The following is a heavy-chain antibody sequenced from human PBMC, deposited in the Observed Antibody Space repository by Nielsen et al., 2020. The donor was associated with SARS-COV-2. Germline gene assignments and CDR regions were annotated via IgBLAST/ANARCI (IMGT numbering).Heavy chain of an antibody. V-gene: IGHV3-20*04. CDR1: GFTFDDYG. CDR2: INWNGGST. D-gene: IGHD5-18*01. CDR3: AKDLVFTNTWILDGRDAFDI. Sequence: GESLKISCAASGFTFDDYGMSWVRQAPGKGLEWVSGINWNGGSTGYADSVKGRFTISRDNAKNSLYLQMNSLRAEDTAVYYCAKDLVFTNTWILDGRDAFDIWGQGTMVTVSS. J-gene: IGHJ3*02.